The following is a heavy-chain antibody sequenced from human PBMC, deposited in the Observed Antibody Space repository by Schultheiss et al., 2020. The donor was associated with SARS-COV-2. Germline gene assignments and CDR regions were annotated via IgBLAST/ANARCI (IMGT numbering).Heavy chain of an antibody. D-gene: IGHD2-15*01. CDR2: IYHSGST. V-gene: IGHV4-34*01. CDR1: GGSFSGYY. Sequence: SQTLSLTCAVYGGSFSGYYWSWIRQPPGKGLEWIGEIYHSGSTYYNPSLKSRVTISVDTSKNQFSLKLKSVTGADTAVFYCARHGLSGGRQFDYWGQGTLVTVSS. J-gene: IGHJ4*02. CDR3: ARHGLSGGRQFDY.